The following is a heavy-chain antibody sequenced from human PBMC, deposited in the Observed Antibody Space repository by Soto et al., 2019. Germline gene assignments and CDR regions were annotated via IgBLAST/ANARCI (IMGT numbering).Heavy chain of an antibody. CDR2: ISPYNGNT. J-gene: IGHJ4*02. CDR1: GYTFTNSG. CDR3: AKDKSRSWALDY. Sequence: ASVKVSCRASGYTFTNSGISCARQAPGQGLEWMGWISPYNGNTNYAQKLQGRVTMTTDTSTSTAYMELNSLGAEDTAVYYCAKDKSRSWALDYWGQGTLVTVS. D-gene: IGHD6-13*01. V-gene: IGHV1-18*01.